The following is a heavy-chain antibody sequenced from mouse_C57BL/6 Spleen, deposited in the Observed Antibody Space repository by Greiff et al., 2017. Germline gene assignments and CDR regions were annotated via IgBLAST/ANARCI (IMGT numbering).Heavy chain of an antibody. CDR1: GYTFTSYW. V-gene: IGHV1-69*01. Sequence: VQLQQSGAELVMPGASVKLSCKASGYTFTSYWMHWVKQRPGQGLEWIGEIDPSDSYTNYNQKFKGKSTLTVDKSSSTAYMQLSSLTSEDSAVYYGAKDWDEGTVGYYFAYWGQGTTLTVSS. CDR2: IDPSDSYT. D-gene: IGHD4-1*01. CDR3: AKDWDEGTVGYYFAY. J-gene: IGHJ2*01.